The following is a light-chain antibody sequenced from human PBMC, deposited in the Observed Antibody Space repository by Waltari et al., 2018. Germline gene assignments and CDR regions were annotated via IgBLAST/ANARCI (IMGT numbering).Light chain of an antibody. CDR3: FSYAGSNSFA. J-gene: IGLJ2*01. V-gene: IGLV2-23*02. Sequence: QSALTQPASVSGSPGQSITVSCLGTSNYIGSYNFVSWFQQHPGRAPKLMIYYVSERPLGVSNRFSGSKSGNTASLTISGLQAEDEADYYCFSYAGSNSFAFGGGTRVTVL. CDR1: SNYIGSYNF. CDR2: YVS.